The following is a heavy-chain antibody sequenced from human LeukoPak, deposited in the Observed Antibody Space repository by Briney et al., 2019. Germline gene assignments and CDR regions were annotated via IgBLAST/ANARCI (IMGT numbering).Heavy chain of an antibody. Sequence: GGSLRLSCAASGFTFSSYWMHWVRQAPGKGLMWVSRINSDGSITNYADSVKGRFTISRDNAKNTLYLQINSLRAEDTAVYYCARVRATFSPHFDNWGQGTLVTVS. D-gene: IGHD5-12*01. CDR3: ARVRATFSPHFDN. V-gene: IGHV3-74*01. CDR1: GFTFSSYW. J-gene: IGHJ4*02. CDR2: INSDGSIT.